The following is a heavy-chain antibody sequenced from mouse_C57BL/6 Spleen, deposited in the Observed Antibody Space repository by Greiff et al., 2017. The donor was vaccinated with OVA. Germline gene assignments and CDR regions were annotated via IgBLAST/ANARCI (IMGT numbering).Heavy chain of an antibody. V-gene: IGHV1-52*01. CDR1: GYTFTSYW. J-gene: IGHJ2*01. D-gene: IGHD2-1*01. CDR3: AYGNFPDFDY. CDR2: IDPSDSAT. Sequence: QVQLQQPGAELVRPGSSVKLSCKASGYTFTSYWMHWVKQRPIQGLEWIGNIDPSDSATHYNQKFKDKATLTVDKSSSTAYMQLSSLTSEDSAVYYCAYGNFPDFDYWGQGTTLTVSS.